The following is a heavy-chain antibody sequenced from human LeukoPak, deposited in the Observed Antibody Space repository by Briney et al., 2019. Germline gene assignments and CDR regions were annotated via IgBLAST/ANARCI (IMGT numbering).Heavy chain of an antibody. V-gene: IGHV1-69*13. CDR2: IIPIFGTA. CDR1: VGTFSSYA. Sequence: ASVKVSCKASVGTFSSYAISWVRQAPGQRVEWMGGIIPIFGTAKYAQKSQGRVTITADESTSTAYMELSRLRFDDTAVYYCARNKEGKSLDNWGQGTLVTVSS. J-gene: IGHJ4*02. CDR3: ARNKEGKSLDN.